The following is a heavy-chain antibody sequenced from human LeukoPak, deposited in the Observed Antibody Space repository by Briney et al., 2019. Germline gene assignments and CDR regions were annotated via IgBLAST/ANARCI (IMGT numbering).Heavy chain of an antibody. V-gene: IGHV3-21*01. Sequence: GGSLRLSCAASGFTFSSYSMNWVRQAPPKGLEWVSSISISSSYIYYADSVKGRFTISRDNAKNSLYLQMNSLSAEDTAVYYCARGQDYGDYGISGFDPWGQGTLVTVSS. CDR2: ISISSSYI. CDR1: GFTFSSYS. CDR3: ARGQDYGDYGISGFDP. J-gene: IGHJ5*02. D-gene: IGHD4-17*01.